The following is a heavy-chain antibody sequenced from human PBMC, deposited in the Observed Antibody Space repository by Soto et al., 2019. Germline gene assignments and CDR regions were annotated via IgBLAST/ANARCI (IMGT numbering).Heavy chain of an antibody. CDR3: ARTRAPSVRVFGVVINPALYYHYYGMDV. CDR2: MNPNSGNT. D-gene: IGHD3-3*01. J-gene: IGHJ6*02. V-gene: IGHV1-8*01. Sequence: ASVKVSCKASGYTFTSYDINWVRQATGQGLEWMGWMNPNSGNTGYAQKFQGRVTMTSNTSISTAYMELSSLRSEDTAVYYCARTRAPSVRVFGVVINPALYYHYYGMDVWGQGTTVTVSS. CDR1: GYTFTSYD.